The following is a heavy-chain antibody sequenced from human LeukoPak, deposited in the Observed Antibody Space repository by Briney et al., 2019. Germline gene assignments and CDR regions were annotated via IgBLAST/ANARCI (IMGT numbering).Heavy chain of an antibody. V-gene: IGHV3-30-3*01. Sequence: PGRSLRLSCAASGFSFSAFAMHWVRQAPGKGLDWVAAIAHDGTNPYYADSVKGRFTISRDNSKNTLYLQMNSLRVEDTAVYYCARDRLQYFDYWGQGTLVTVSS. D-gene: IGHD3-16*01. CDR1: GFSFSAFA. J-gene: IGHJ4*02. CDR2: IAHDGTNP. CDR3: ARDRLQYFDY.